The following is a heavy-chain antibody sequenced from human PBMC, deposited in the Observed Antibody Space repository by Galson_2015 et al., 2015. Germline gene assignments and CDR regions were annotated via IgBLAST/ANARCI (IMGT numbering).Heavy chain of an antibody. J-gene: IGHJ4*02. D-gene: IGHD6-13*01. CDR3: ARDLGGSRPYLLWY. CDR2: ISYDGSNK. Sequence: SLRLSCAASGFTFSSYAMHWVRQAPGKGLEWVAVISYDGSNKYYADSVKGRFTISRDNSKNTPYLQMNSLRAEDTAVYYCARDLGGSRPYLLWYWGQGTLVTVSS. V-gene: IGHV3-30-3*01. CDR1: GFTFSSYA.